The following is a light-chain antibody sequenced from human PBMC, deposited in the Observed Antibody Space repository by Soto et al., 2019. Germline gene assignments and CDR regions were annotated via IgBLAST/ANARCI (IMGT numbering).Light chain of an antibody. Sequence: QSALTQPASVSGSPGQSITISCTGTSSYVGGYNYVSWYQQHPGKAPKLMIYDVSNRPSGVSNRFSGSKSGNTASLTISGLQAEDEADYYCTSYTGSSTHVFGTGTKVTVL. CDR2: DVS. CDR1: SSYVGGYNY. CDR3: TSYTGSSTHV. V-gene: IGLV2-14*01. J-gene: IGLJ1*01.